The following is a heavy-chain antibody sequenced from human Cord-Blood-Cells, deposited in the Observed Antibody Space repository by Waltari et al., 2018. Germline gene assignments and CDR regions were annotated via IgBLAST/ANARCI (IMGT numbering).Heavy chain of an antibody. J-gene: IGHJ4*02. CDR1: GFTFSRYR. CDR3: ASEILSNTFDY. V-gene: IGHV3-74*01. CDR2: INSDGSST. D-gene: IGHD7-27*01. Sequence: EVQLVESGGGLVQPGGSLRLSCAASGFTFSRYRLHWVRQAPGKGLVWVSRINSDGSSTSYADSVKGRFTISRDNAKNTLYLQMNSLRAEDTAVYYCASEILSNTFDYWGQGTLVTVSS.